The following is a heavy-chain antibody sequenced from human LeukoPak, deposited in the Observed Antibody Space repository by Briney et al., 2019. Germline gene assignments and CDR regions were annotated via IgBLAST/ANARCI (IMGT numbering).Heavy chain of an antibody. CDR1: GFTFSNYS. CDR3: ARPRVGATGWFDP. D-gene: IGHD1-26*01. J-gene: IGHJ5*02. V-gene: IGHV3-21*01. Sequence: GGSLRLSCAASGFTFSNYSMNWVRQAPGKGLEWVSSISSSGNYIYYADSVKGRFTISRDNAKNTLYLQMNSLRAKDTAVYYCARPRVGATGWFDPWGQGTLVTVSS. CDR2: ISSSGNYI.